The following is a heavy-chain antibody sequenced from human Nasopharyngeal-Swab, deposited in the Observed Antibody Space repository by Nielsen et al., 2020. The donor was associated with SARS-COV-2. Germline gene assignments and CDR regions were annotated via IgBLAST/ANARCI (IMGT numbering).Heavy chain of an antibody. CDR2: IHYSGNR. D-gene: IGHD3-3*01. J-gene: IGHJ4*02. CDR3: AREYRRITIFGVVINGFDY. V-gene: IGHV4-39*02. Sequence: RQAPGKGLEWIGTIHYSGNRFYNPSLRSRLSISVDTSKNQFSLQLSSVTAADTAVYSCAREYRRITIFGVVINGFDYWGQGTLVTVSS.